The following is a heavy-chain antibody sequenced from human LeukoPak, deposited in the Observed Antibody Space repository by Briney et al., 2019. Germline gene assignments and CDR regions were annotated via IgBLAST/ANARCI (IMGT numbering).Heavy chain of an antibody. CDR2: IYTSGST. D-gene: IGHD2-8*01. V-gene: IGHV4-59*10. J-gene: IGHJ4*02. CDR3: ARGTKGLGLDY. Sequence: SETLSLTCAVYGGSFSGYYWSWIRQPAGKGLEWIGRIYTSGSTNYNPSLKSRVTISVDKSKNQFSLKLSSVTAADTAVYYCARGTKGLGLDYWGQGTLVTVSS. CDR1: GGSFSGYY.